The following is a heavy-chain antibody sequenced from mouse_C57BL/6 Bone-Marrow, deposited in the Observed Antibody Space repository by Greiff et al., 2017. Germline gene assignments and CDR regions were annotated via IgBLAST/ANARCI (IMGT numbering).Heavy chain of an antibody. Sequence: QVQLQQPGAELVKPGASVKLSCKASGYTFTNYWMHWVKQRPGQGLEWIGMMHPNGGSPDYNEKFKSEATLSVDKSSRTAYMELSSLTSEDSAVYYCARSYDYGDNTMDYWGQGTSVTVSS. CDR2: MHPNGGSP. J-gene: IGHJ4*01. CDR3: ARSYDYGDNTMDY. CDR1: GYTFTNYW. D-gene: IGHD2-4*01. V-gene: IGHV1-64*01.